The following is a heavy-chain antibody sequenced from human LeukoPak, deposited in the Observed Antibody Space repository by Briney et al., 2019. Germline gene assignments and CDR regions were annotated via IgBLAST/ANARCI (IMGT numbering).Heavy chain of an antibody. Sequence: ASVKVSCKASGYTFTSYGISWVRQAPGHGLEWMGFINGYNGDTYYERKFRGRVAMTTDRSTSTAYMELASLTSDDTAVYYCAGGEAAAGTYSDFWGQGTLVTVSS. D-gene: IGHD6-13*01. CDR2: INGYNGDT. J-gene: IGHJ4*02. CDR3: AGGEAAAGTYSDF. CDR1: GYTFTSYG. V-gene: IGHV1-18*01.